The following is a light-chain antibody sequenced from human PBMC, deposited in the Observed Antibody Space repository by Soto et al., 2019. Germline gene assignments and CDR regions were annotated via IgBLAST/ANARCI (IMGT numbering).Light chain of an antibody. CDR1: QSISRY. CDR3: QARNDWPIT. Sequence: EIVLTQSPASLSLSPGERATLSCRASQSISRYLAWYQQKPGQAPRLLIYDASSRATGIPARFSGSGPGTDFTFTIRSPDSEDFAVYHVQARNDWPITFGQGTRLEIK. V-gene: IGKV3-11*01. CDR2: DAS. J-gene: IGKJ5*01.